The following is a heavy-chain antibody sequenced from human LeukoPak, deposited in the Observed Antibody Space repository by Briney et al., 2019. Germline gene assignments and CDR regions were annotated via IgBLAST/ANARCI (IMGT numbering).Heavy chain of an antibody. Sequence: GGSLRLSCAASGFTFSSYWMSWVRQAPGKGLEWVTNIKQGGSEKYYVDSVKGRFTISRDNAKNSLYLQMNSLRAEDTAVHYCARDSDSSSWYWFDPWGQGTLVTVSS. J-gene: IGHJ5*02. V-gene: IGHV3-7*01. CDR3: ARDSDSSSWYWFDP. CDR1: GFTFSSYW. D-gene: IGHD6-13*01. CDR2: IKQGGSEK.